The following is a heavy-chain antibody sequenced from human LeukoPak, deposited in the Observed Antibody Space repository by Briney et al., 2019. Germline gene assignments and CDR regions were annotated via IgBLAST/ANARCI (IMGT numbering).Heavy chain of an antibody. V-gene: IGHV1-46*01. Sequence: ASVKVSCKASGYTFTSYYMHWVRQAPGQGLEWMGIINPSGGSTSYAQKFQGRVTMTRDTSTSTVYMELSSLRSEDTAIYYCARSYCSGGSCWVYFDYWGQGTLVTVSS. CDR1: GYTFTSYY. J-gene: IGHJ4*02. CDR2: INPSGGST. D-gene: IGHD2-15*01. CDR3: ARSYCSGGSCWVYFDY.